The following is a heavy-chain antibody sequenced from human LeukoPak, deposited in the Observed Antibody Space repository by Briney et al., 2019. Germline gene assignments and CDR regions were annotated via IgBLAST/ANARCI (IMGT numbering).Heavy chain of an antibody. J-gene: IGHJ4*02. D-gene: IGHD6-19*01. CDR2: INAGNGNT. CDR3: ARIRVPIAVAGITDSFDY. Sequence: GASVKVSCKGSVHTFTSYAMHWVRQGPGQRLEWMGWINAGNGNTKNSQKFQGRVTITRDTSASTAYMELSSLRSEDTAVYYCARIRVPIAVAGITDSFDYWGQGTLVTVSS. CDR1: VHTFTSYA. V-gene: IGHV1-3*01.